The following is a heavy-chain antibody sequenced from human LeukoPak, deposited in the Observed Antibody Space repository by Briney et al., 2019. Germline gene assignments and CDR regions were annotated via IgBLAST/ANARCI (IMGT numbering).Heavy chain of an antibody. J-gene: IGHJ6*02. D-gene: IGHD3-3*01. Sequence: GASVKVSCKASGYTFTSYDINWVRQATGQGLEWMGWMNPNSGNTGYVQKFQGRVTMTRNTSISTAYMELSSLRSEDTAVYYCARGKSRITIFGVVIYYYGMDVWGQGTTVTVSS. CDR3: ARGKSRITIFGVVIYYYGMDV. V-gene: IGHV1-8*01. CDR1: GYTFTSYD. CDR2: MNPNSGNT.